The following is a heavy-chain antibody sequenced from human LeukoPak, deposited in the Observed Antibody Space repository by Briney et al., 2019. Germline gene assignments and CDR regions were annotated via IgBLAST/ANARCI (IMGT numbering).Heavy chain of an antibody. V-gene: IGHV3-15*01. J-gene: IGHJ4*02. CDR3: TTGMVRGVTPLGY. D-gene: IGHD3-10*01. CDR1: GFTFSNAW. Sequence: KSGGSLRLSCAASGFTFSNAWMSWVRQAPGKGLEWVGRIKSKTDGGTTDYAAPVKGRFTISRDDSKNTLYLQMNSMKTEDTAVYYCTTGMVRGVTPLGYWGQGTLVTVSS. CDR2: IKSKTDGGTT.